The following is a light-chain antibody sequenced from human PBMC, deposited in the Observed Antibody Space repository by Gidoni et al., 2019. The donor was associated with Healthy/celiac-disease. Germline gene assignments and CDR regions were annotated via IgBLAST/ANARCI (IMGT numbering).Light chain of an antibody. CDR2: DAS. CDR1: QSVSSY. Sequence: EIVFTQSPATLSLSPEERATLSCSASQSVSSYLAWYQQKPGQAPRLLIYDASNRATGIPARFSGSGSGTDFTLTISSLEPEDFAVYYCQQRSNWPPVTFGGGTKVEIK. V-gene: IGKV3-11*01. J-gene: IGKJ4*01. CDR3: QQRSNWPPVT.